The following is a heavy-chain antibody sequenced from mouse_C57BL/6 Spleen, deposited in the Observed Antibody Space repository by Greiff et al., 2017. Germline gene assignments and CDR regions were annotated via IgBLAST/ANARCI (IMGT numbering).Heavy chain of an antibody. Sequence: EVKLVESGGGLVQPGGSLSLSCAASGFTFTDYYMSWVRQPPGKALEWLGFIRNKANGYTTEYSASVKGRFTISRDNSQSILYLQMNALRAEDSATYYCARYMEGYDDAMDYWGQGTSVTVSS. D-gene: IGHD2-3*01. CDR3: ARYMEGYDDAMDY. V-gene: IGHV7-3*01. J-gene: IGHJ4*01. CDR2: IRNKANGYTT. CDR1: GFTFTDYY.